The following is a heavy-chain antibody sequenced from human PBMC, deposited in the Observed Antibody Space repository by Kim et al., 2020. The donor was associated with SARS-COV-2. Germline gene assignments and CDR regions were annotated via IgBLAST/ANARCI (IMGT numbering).Heavy chain of an antibody. CDR1: GGSISSHY. D-gene: IGHD6-19*01. J-gene: IGHJ5*02. CDR3: ARGPSAWRFDP. V-gene: IGHV4-59*11. CDR2: IYFTGIT. Sequence: SETLSLTCSVSGGSISSHYWSWIRRPPGEGLELVGYIYFTGITNYNPSLKSRVTISVDTSKNQFFLKLTSVTAADTAVYYCARGPSAWRFDPWGQGTLVIVSS.